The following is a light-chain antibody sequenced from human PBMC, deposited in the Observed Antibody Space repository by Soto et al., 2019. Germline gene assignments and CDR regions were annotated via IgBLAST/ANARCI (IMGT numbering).Light chain of an antibody. CDR1: QSVSSNY. Sequence: EIVLTQYPGTLSLSPGERATLSCRASQSVSSNYLAWYQQKPGQAPRLLIFGASIRATGIPGRFSGSWSGTDFTLTISRLEPEDFAVYYCQQYGTSPLTFGGGTKVEIK. CDR3: QQYGTSPLT. J-gene: IGKJ4*01. V-gene: IGKV3-20*01. CDR2: GAS.